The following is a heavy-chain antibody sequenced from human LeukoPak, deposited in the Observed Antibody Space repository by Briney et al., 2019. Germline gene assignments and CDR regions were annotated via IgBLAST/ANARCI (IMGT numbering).Heavy chain of an antibody. V-gene: IGHV3-48*04. CDR3: ARRRDSGSLQHFDY. CDR1: GFTFSTYS. D-gene: IGHD1-26*01. Sequence: GGSLRLSCSASGFTFSTYSMNWVRLAPGKGLEWVSYISSGSGTVYYADSVKGRFTISRDNAKNSLYLQMNSLRAEDTAVYYCARRRDSGSLQHFDYWGQGTLVTVSS. J-gene: IGHJ4*02. CDR2: ISSGSGTV.